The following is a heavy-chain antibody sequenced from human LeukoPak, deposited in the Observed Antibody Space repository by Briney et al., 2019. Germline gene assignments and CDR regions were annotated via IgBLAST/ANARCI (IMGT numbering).Heavy chain of an antibody. J-gene: IGHJ4*02. D-gene: IGHD4-17*01. CDR1: GYSFTNYW. CDR3: ARRFLYGASRYFDY. Sequence: GESLKISCKGSGYSFTNYWIGWVRQMPGKGLEWMGIIYPGDSDTRYSPSFQGQVTISADKSISTAYLQWSSLKASDTAMYFCARRFLYGASRYFDYSGQGTLVTVSS. V-gene: IGHV5-51*01. CDR2: IYPGDSDT.